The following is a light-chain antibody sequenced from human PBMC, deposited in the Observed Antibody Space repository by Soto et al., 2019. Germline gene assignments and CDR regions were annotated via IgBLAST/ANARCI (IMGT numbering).Light chain of an antibody. Sequence: DIQMTQSPSTLSASVGDRVTITCRASQTISALLAWYQQRPEKAPNLLIYKASSLESGVPSRFSGSGSGTEFTLTISSLQPDDFATYFCQQYNTYPWTFGQGPKVEVK. CDR2: KAS. V-gene: IGKV1-5*03. J-gene: IGKJ1*01. CDR1: QTISAL. CDR3: QQYNTYPWT.